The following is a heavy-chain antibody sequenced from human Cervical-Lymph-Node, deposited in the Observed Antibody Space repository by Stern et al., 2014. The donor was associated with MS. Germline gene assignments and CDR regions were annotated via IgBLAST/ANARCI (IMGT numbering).Heavy chain of an antibody. CDR1: GYTFTNYA. CDR2: LNAGNGDT. CDR3: ARPTVTATRYHYYYYGMDV. V-gene: IGHV1-3*01. J-gene: IGHJ6*02. D-gene: IGHD2-21*02. Sequence: QVQLVQSGAEVVQPGASVEVSCKASGYTFTNYAIHWVRQAPGQRLEWMGWLNAGNGDTKFSPKFRGRVTISRDTSATTAYMALSSLKSEDTAIYYCARPTVTATRYHYYYYGMDVWGQGTTVTVSS.